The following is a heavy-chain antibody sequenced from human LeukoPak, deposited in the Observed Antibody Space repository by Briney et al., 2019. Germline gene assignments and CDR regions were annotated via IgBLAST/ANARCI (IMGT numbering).Heavy chain of an antibody. CDR1: GFSVSSNY. J-gene: IGHJ4*02. D-gene: IGHD3-22*01. CDR3: TTLLTLYSDSSGYYRGLAY. Sequence: PGGSLRLSCAASGFSVSSNYVSWVRQAPGKGLEWVGRIKSKTDGGTTNYAAPVKGRFTISRDDSINTLYLQMNSLKTDDTAVYYCTTLLTLYSDSSGYYRGLAYWGQGTLVTVSS. V-gene: IGHV3-15*01. CDR2: IKSKTDGGTT.